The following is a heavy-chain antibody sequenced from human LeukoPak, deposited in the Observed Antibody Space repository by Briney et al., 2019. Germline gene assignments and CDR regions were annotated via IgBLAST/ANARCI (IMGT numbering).Heavy chain of an antibody. J-gene: IGHJ4*02. CDR2: IYYSGST. D-gene: IGHD3-16*01. CDR3: ARGVMWVLFDY. V-gene: IGHV4-39*01. CDR1: GDSVRTNNYY. Sequence: PSETLSLTCTVSGDSVRTNNYYWSWIRQPPGKGLEWIGSIYYSGSTYYNPSLKSRVTISVDTSKKQFSLKLSSVTAADTAVYYCARGVMWVLFDYWGQGTLVTVSS.